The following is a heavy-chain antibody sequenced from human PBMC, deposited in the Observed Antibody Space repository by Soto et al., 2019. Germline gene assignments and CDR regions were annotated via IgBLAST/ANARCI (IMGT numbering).Heavy chain of an antibody. CDR2: IWYDGGNK. CDR1: GFPLSSYG. V-gene: IGHV3-33*06. J-gene: IGHJ4*02. CDR3: AKDSAGGGWATGGFDN. D-gene: IGHD2-8*02. Sequence: QVQLVESGGGVVQPGRSLRLSCAASGFPLSSYGMHWVRQAPGKGLEWVALIWYDGGNKYYADSMKGRFTISRDNSKNTMDLQMNSLRAEDTAVYYCAKDSAGGGWATGGFDNWGQGTLVTVSS.